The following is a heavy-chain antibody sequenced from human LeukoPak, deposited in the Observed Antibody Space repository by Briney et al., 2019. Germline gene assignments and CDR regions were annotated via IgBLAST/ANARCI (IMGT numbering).Heavy chain of an antibody. CDR2: IYYSGST. V-gene: IGHV4-59*01. D-gene: IGHD6-6*01. CDR3: ASAYSSSSVIDY. CDR1: GGSISSYY. Sequence: PSETLSLTCTVSGGSISSYYWSWIRQPPGKGLEWIGYIYYSGSTNYNPSLKSRVTISVDTSKDQFSLKLSSVTAADTAVYYCASAYSSSSVIDYWGQGTLVTVSS. J-gene: IGHJ4*02.